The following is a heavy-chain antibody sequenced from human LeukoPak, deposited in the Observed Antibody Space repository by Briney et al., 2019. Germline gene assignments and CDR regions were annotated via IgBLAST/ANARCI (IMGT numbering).Heavy chain of an antibody. CDR3: ARDVIAVAGTS. Sequence: GSLRLSCVASAFMFSKFGMYWVRQAPGKGLEWVALISYDGYYKYYADSVKGRFTISRDNAKNSLYLQMNSLRAEDTAVYYCARDVIAVAGTSWGQGTLVTVSS. V-gene: IGHV3-30-3*01. D-gene: IGHD6-19*01. CDR1: AFMFSKFG. J-gene: IGHJ4*02. CDR2: ISYDGYYK.